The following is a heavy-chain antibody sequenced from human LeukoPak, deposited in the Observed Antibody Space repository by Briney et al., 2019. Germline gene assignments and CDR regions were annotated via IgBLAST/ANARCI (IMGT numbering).Heavy chain of an antibody. CDR1: GGSIISSSYY. J-gene: IGHJ4*02. D-gene: IGHD3-3*01. V-gene: IGHV4-39*07. CDR2: IYDSGST. CDR3: ARDLFEGITIFGVLTHFDY. Sequence: SGPLSLPCSVSGGSIISSSYYRGGIRQPPGKGLGWIGSIYDSGSTYYKQSLKSRVTISVDKAKNKVYLKMNSVTAADTAVYYCARDLFEGITIFGVLTHFDYRGQGTLVTGSS.